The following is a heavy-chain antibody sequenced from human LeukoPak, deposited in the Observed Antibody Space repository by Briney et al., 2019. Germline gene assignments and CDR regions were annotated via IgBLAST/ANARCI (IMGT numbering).Heavy chain of an antibody. Sequence: PSETLSLTCTVSGGSISGHYWSWIRQPPGKGLEWIGYIYYSGSTNYNPSLKSRVTISVDTSKNQFSLKLSSVTAADTAVYYCARDSPDSSGYYAYWGQGTLVTVSS. CDR1: GGSISGHY. D-gene: IGHD3-22*01. J-gene: IGHJ4*02. CDR3: ARDSPDSSGYYAY. CDR2: IYYSGST. V-gene: IGHV4-59*11.